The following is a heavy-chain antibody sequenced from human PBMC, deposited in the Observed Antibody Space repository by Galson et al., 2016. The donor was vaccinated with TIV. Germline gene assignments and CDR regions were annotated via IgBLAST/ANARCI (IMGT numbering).Heavy chain of an antibody. CDR2: ISSSGGT. J-gene: IGHJ6*02. D-gene: IGHD6-19*01. CDR3: VRDSGIAMPGTAGDV. CDR1: DGSITDYY. V-gene: IGHV4-4*07. Sequence: ATLSLTCTISDGSITDYYWSWVRPSAGEGLEWIGRISSSGGTNHNPHLQSRVTMSVDTSKNHLTLKMTSVTAAATAVYYCVRDSGIAMPGTAGDVWGQGTTVIVTS.